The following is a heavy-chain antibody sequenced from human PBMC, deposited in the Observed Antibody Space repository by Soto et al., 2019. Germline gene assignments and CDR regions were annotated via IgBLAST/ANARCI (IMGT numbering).Heavy chain of an antibody. J-gene: IGHJ4*02. CDR2: ISAYNGNT. D-gene: IGHD3-3*01. CDR3: ARDRERITIFRVAKVNFDY. Sequence: ASVKVSCKASGYTFTSYGISWVRQAPGQGLEWMGWISAYNGNTNYAQKFQGRVTMTTDTSTSTAHMELRSLRSDDTAVYYCARDRERITIFRVAKVNFDYWGQGTLVTVSS. CDR1: GYTFTSYG. V-gene: IGHV1-18*01.